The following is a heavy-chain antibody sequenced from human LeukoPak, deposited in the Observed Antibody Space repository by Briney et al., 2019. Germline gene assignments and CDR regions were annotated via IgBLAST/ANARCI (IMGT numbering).Heavy chain of an antibody. Sequence: GGSLRLSCTASGFTFGDYAMSWVRQAPGKGLGWVGFIRSKAYGGTTEYAASVKGRFTISRDDSKSIAYLQMNSLKTEDTAVYYCTRVVVYYFDYWGQGTLVTVSS. J-gene: IGHJ4*02. CDR2: IRSKAYGGTT. V-gene: IGHV3-49*04. D-gene: IGHD2-15*01. CDR3: TRVVVYYFDY. CDR1: GFTFGDYA.